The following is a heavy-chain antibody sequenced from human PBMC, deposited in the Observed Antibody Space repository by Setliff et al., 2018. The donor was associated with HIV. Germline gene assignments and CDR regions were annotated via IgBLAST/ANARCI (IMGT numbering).Heavy chain of an antibody. J-gene: IGHJ6*03. CDR2: IYHGGNT. V-gene: IGHV4-34*01. CDR3: GRTMTYYYLCMDV. Sequence: SETLSLTCAVYGGSFSGSYWSWIRQPPGKGLEWIGQIYHGGNTRYNPSLKSRLTMSIDKSKNQVSLELSSVTAADTAVYYCGRTMTYYYLCMDVWGNGTTVTVSS. CDR1: GGSFSGSY.